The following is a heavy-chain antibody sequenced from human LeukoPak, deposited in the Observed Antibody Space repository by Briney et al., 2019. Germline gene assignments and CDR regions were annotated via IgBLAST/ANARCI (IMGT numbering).Heavy chain of an antibody. J-gene: IGHJ4*02. CDR2: IIPIFGTA. D-gene: IGHD5-12*01. CDR1: GGTFSSYA. V-gene: IGHV1-69*05. CDR3: ARGPRDIVATEPFDY. Sequence: SVKVSCKASGGTFSSYAISWVRQAPGQGLEWMGGIIPIFGTASYAQKFQGRVTITTDESTSTAYMELSSLRSEDTAVYYCARGPRDIVATEPFDYWGQGTLVTVSS.